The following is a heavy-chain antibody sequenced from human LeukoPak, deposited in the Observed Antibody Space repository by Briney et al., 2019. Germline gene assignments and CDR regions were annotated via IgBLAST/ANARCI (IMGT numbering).Heavy chain of an antibody. CDR3: ARDYFDN. Sequence: ASVKVSCKASGYTFTIYYMHWVRQAPGQGLEWIGIINPSGGSTNYAQNFQGRVTMTRDTSTSTVYTELSSLRSEDTAVYYCARDYFDNWGQGTLVTVSS. CDR1: GYTFTIYY. J-gene: IGHJ4*02. CDR2: INPSGGST. V-gene: IGHV1-46*01.